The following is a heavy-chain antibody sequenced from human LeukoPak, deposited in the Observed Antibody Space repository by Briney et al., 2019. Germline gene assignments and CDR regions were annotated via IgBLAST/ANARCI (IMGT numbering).Heavy chain of an antibody. CDR3: AKDLMTYYYGSGNYDL. CDR1: GFTFDDYT. J-gene: IGHJ5*02. CDR2: ISWNSGSI. D-gene: IGHD3-10*01. Sequence: GGSLRLSCAASGFTFDDYTMHWVRQAPGKGLEWVSGISWNSGSIGYADSVKGRFTISRDNAKNSLYLQMNSLRAEDTALYYCAKDLMTYYYGSGNYDLWGQGTLVTVSS. V-gene: IGHV3-9*01.